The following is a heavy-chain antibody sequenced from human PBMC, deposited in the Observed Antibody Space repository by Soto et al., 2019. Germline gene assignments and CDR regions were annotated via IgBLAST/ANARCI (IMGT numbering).Heavy chain of an antibody. J-gene: IGHJ4*02. V-gene: IGHV3-9*01. CDR1: GFTFDDYA. CDR3: AKEQSLSCSGGSCYSSFDY. D-gene: IGHD2-15*01. Sequence: EVQLVESGGGLVQPGRSLRLSCAASGFTFDDYAMHWVRQAPGKGLEWVSGISWNSGSIGYGDSVKGRFTISRDNAKNSLYRQMNSLRAEDTALYYCAKEQSLSCSGGSCYSSFDYWGQGTLVTVSS. CDR2: ISWNSGSI.